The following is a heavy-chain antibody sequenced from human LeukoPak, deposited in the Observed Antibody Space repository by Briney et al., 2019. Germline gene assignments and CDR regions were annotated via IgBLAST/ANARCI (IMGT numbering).Heavy chain of an antibody. CDR1: EYTFRSYS. CDR2: ISGSSSDI. CDR3: ARRGYHDYSGFDY. V-gene: IGHV3-21*01. D-gene: IGHD1-26*01. Sequence: GGSLRLSCAGSEYTFRSYSMHWVRQAPGKGLEWVSSISGSSSDIYYADSVKGRFTISRDNSKNSLYLQMKSLRAEDTALYYCARRGYHDYSGFDYWGQGTLVTVSS. J-gene: IGHJ4*02.